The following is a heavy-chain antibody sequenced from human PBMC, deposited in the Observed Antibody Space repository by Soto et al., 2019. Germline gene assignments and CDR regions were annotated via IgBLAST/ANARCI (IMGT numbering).Heavy chain of an antibody. V-gene: IGHV4-39*01. CDR3: ASPATYDFWSGYRNPIDY. Sequence: SETLSLTCTVSGGSISSSSYYWGWIRQPPGKGLEWIGSIYYSGSTYYNPSLKSRVTISVDTSKNQFSLKLSSVTAADTAVYYCASPATYDFWSGYRNPIDYWGQGTLVTVSS. D-gene: IGHD3-3*01. J-gene: IGHJ4*02. CDR2: IYYSGST. CDR1: GGSISSSSYY.